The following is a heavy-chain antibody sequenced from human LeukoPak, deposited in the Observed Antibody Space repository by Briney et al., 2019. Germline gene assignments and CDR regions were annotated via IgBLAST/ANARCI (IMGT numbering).Heavy chain of an antibody. V-gene: IGHV1-69*06. J-gene: IGHJ4*02. CDR3: AKTSSWDYFDY. CDR1: GGTFSSYA. D-gene: IGHD6-13*01. Sequence: ASVKVSCKASGGTFSSYAISWVRQAPGQGREWMGGIIPIFGTANYAQKFQGRVTITADKSTSTAYMELSSLRSEDTAVYYCAKTSSWDYFDYWGQGTLVTVSS. CDR2: IIPIFGTA.